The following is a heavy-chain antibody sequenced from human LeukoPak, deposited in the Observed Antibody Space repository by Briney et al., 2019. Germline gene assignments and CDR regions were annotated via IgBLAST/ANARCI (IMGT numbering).Heavy chain of an antibody. Sequence: PGGSLRLSCAASGFTVSSNYMSWVRQAPGKGLEWVSVIYSGGSTYYADSVKGRFTISRDNSKNTPYLQMNSLRAEDTAVYYCAKVLVPAAIDYYYGMDVWGQGTTVTVSS. CDR3: AKVLVPAAIDYYYGMDV. V-gene: IGHV3-53*01. CDR2: IYSGGST. J-gene: IGHJ6*02. D-gene: IGHD2-2*01. CDR1: GFTVSSNY.